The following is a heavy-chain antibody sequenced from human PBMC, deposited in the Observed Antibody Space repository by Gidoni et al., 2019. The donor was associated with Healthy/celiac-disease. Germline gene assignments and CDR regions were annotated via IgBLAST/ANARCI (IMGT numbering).Heavy chain of an antibody. Sequence: QLQLQESGSGLVKPSETLSLTCTVSGGSLSSSSYYWGWIRQPPGKGLEWIGSIYYSGSTYYNPSLKSRVTISVDTSKNQFSLKLSSVTAADTAVYYCARRQNYYDSSGYYYSYFDYWGQGTLVTVSS. CDR2: IYYSGST. J-gene: IGHJ4*02. CDR3: ARRQNYYDSSGYYYSYFDY. CDR1: GGSLSSSSYY. V-gene: IGHV4-39*01. D-gene: IGHD3-22*01.